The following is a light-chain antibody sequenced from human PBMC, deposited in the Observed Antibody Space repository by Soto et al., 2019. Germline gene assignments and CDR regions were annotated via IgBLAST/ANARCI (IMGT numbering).Light chain of an antibody. Sequence: EIVLTQSPGTLSLSPGERATLSCRASQSVSSSYLAWYRQKPGQAPRLLIYGASSRATGIPDRFSGSGSGTDFTLTISILEPEDFAVYYCQQYDSSPLTFGGGTKVEIK. CDR3: QQYDSSPLT. J-gene: IGKJ4*01. CDR2: GAS. V-gene: IGKV3-20*01. CDR1: QSVSSSY.